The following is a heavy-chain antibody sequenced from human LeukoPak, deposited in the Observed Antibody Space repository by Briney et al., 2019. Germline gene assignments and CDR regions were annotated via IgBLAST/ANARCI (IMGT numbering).Heavy chain of an antibody. CDR2: ISDSGSGT. D-gene: IGHD3-22*01. CDR1: GFTFNNYA. J-gene: IGHJ4*02. Sequence: QTGGSLRLSCAVSGFTFNNYAMSWVRQAPGKGLEWVSAISDSGSGTYYADSVKGRFTISRDNSKNTLYLQMNSLRAEDTAVYYCAKDQYYYDSSGYSGGFDYWGQGTLVTVSS. V-gene: IGHV3-23*01. CDR3: AKDQYYYDSSGYSGGFDY.